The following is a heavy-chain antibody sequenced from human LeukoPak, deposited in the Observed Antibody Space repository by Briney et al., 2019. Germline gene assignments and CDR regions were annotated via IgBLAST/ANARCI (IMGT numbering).Heavy chain of an antibody. V-gene: IGHV3-53*01. CDR1: GFTVSSNY. CDR2: IYSGGST. CDR3: ASRRKSFYGMDV. D-gene: IGHD1-26*01. Sequence: GGSLRLSCAASGFTVSSNYMIWVRQAPGKGLEWVSVIYSGGSTYYADSVKGRFTISRDNSKNTLYLQMNSLRAEDTAVYYCASRRKSFYGMDVWGQGTTVTVSS. J-gene: IGHJ6*02.